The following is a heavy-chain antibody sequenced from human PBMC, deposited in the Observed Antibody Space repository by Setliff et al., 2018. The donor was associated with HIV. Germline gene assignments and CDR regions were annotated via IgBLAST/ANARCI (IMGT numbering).Heavy chain of an antibody. CDR3: TRRGADSYYPRPLDV. J-gene: IGHJ6*03. CDR1: GGSVSTGNYY. Sequence: PSETLSLTCTVSGGSVSTGNYYWNWIRLPPGKGLEWIGYIFYSGSTNYNPSLKSRVTISVDTPKDQFSLRLNSVTAADTAIYYCTRRGADSYYPRPLDVWGKGTTVTVS. V-gene: IGHV4-61*01. D-gene: IGHD3-10*01. CDR2: IFYSGST.